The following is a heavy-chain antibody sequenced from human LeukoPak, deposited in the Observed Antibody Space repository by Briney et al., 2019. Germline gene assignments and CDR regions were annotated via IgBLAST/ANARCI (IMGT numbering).Heavy chain of an antibody. CDR2: INGGNGNT. V-gene: IGHV1-3*01. J-gene: IGHJ4*02. Sequence: ASVKVSCKASGYTFTNYPIHWVRQAPGQRLEWMGWINGGNGNTKYSQKFQGRVTITRDTFASTAYMEVSSLRPEDTAVYYCARRDIEPLLDYWGRGTLVIVSS. D-gene: IGHD5-12*01. CDR3: ARRDIEPLLDY. CDR1: GYTFTNYP.